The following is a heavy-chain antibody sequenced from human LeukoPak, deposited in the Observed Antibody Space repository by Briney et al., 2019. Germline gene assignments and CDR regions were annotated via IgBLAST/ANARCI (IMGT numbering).Heavy chain of an antibody. J-gene: IGHJ4*02. Sequence: SETLSLTCAVYGGSFSGYYLSWIRQPPRKGLEWIGEINHSGNTNYNPSLKSRVTISVDTSKNQFSLKLSSVTAADSAVYYCARGEGQLWSYYFDYWGQGTLVTVSS. CDR3: ARGEGQLWSYYFDY. V-gene: IGHV4-34*01. CDR2: INHSGNT. CDR1: GGSFSGYY. D-gene: IGHD5-18*01.